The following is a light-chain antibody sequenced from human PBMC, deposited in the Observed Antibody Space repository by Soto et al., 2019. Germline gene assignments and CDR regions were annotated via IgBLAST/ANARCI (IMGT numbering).Light chain of an antibody. V-gene: IGKV3-15*01. CDR2: DAS. Sequence: EIVLTQSPGTLSLSPGERATLSCRASQSVYNNLAWYQQRPGQPPRLLIYDASTRATGISARFSGSGYGTEFTLTISSLQSEDFAVYFCQQCRNWPLTFGGGTKV. CDR3: QQCRNWPLT. CDR1: QSVYNN. J-gene: IGKJ4*01.